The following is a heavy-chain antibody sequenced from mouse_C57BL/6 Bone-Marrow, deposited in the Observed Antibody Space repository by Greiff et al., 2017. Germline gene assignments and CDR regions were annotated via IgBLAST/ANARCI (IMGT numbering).Heavy chain of an antibody. CDR3: ARGNYGYFDV. V-gene: IGHV1-19*01. Sequence: EVPLQQSGPVLVKPGASVKMSCKASGYTFTDYYMNWVKQSHGKSLEWIGVINPYNGGTSYNQKFKGKATLTVDKSSSTAYMELNSLTSEDSAVYYCARGNYGYFDVWGTGTTVTVSS. D-gene: IGHD2-1*01. CDR1: GYTFTDYY. J-gene: IGHJ1*03. CDR2: INPYNGGT.